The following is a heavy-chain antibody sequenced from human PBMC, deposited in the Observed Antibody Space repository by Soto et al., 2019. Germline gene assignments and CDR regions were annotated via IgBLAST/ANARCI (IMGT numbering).Heavy chain of an antibody. D-gene: IGHD2-15*01. V-gene: IGHV1-69*02. CDR1: GGTFSSYT. J-gene: IGHJ4*02. CDR2: IIPILGIA. Sequence: QVQLVQSGAEVKKPGSSVKVSCKASGGTFSSYTISWVRQAPGQGLEWMGRIIPILGIANYAQKFQGRVMITADKSTSTAYMELSSLRSEDTAVYYCAAKYCSGGSCYRRGESFDYWGQGTLVTVSS. CDR3: AAKYCSGGSCYRRGESFDY.